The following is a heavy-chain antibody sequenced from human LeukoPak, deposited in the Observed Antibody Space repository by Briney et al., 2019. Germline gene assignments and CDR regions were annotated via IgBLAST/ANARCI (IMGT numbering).Heavy chain of an antibody. V-gene: IGHV3-30-3*01. CDR1: GFTFSSYA. CDR2: ISYDGSNK. D-gene: IGHD4-11*01. J-gene: IGHJ4*02. Sequence: GGSLRLSCAASGFTFSSYAMHWVRQAPCKGLEWVAVISYDGSNKYYADSVKGRFTISRDNSKNTLYLQMNSLRAEDTAVYYCARDSHDYSNSYYFDYWGQGTLVTVSS. CDR3: ARDSHDYSNSYYFDY.